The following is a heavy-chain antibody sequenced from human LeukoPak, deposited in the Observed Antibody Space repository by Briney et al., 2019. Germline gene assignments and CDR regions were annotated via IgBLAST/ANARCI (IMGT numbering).Heavy chain of an antibody. V-gene: IGHV4-34*01. J-gene: IGHJ5*02. Sequence: SETLSLTCAVYGGSFSGYYWSWIRQPPGKGLEWIGEINHSGSTNYNPSLKSRVTISVDTSKNQFSLKLSSVTAADTAVYYCARIDLKPIPMKVGGITSWGKGPLVTVS. CDR2: INHSGST. CDR1: GGSFSGYY. CDR3: ARIDLKPIPMKVGGITS. D-gene: IGHD3-22*01.